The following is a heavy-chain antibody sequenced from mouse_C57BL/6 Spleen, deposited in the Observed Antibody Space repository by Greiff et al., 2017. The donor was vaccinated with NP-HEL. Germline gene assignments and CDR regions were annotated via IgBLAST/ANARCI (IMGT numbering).Heavy chain of an antibody. CDR3: TRSLYYYGGSPDWYFDV. CDR1: GYTFTDYE. CDR2: IDPETGGT. V-gene: IGHV1-15*01. J-gene: IGHJ1*03. D-gene: IGHD1-1*01. Sequence: QVQLKQSGAELVRPGASVTLSCKASGYTFTDYEMHWVKQTPVHGLEWIGAIDPETGGTAYNQKFKGKAILTADKSSSTAYMELRSLTSEDSAVYYCTRSLYYYGGSPDWYFDVWGTGTTVTVSS.